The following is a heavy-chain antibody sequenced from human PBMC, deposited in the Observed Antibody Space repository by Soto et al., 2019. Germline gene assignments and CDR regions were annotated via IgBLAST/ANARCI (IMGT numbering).Heavy chain of an antibody. V-gene: IGHV3-23*01. CDR3: AKAGIHLGELSPLYYFDY. CDR2: ISGSGGST. J-gene: IGHJ4*02. D-gene: IGHD3-16*02. Sequence: GGSLRLSCAASGFTFSSYAMSWVRQAPGKGLEWVSAISGSGGSTYYADSVKGRFTISRDNSKNTLYLQMNSLRAEDTAVYYCAKAGIHLGELSPLYYFDYWGQGTLVTVSS. CDR1: GFTFSSYA.